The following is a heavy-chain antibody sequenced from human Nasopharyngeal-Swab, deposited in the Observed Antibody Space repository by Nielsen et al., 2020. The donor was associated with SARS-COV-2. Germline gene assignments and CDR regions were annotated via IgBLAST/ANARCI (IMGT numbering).Heavy chain of an antibody. CDR3: ARDGYYDYVWGSSTSYFDY. Sequence: VRQAPGQRLEWMGWINAGNGNTKYSQKFQGRVTITRDTSASTAYMDLSSLRSEDTAVYYCARDGYYDYVWGSSTSYFDYWDQGTLVTVSS. D-gene: IGHD3-16*01. CDR2: INAGNGNT. V-gene: IGHV1-3*01. J-gene: IGHJ4*02.